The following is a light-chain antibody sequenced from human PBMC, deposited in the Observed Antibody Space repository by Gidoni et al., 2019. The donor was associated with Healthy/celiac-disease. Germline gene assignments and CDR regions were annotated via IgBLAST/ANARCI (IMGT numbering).Light chain of an antibody. CDR1: QSVSSSY. Sequence: ENVLKQASGTLSLSPGERATLSCRASQSVSSSYLAWYQQKPGQAPRLLIYGASSRATGIPDRFSGSGSGTDFTLTISRLEPEDFAVYYCQQYGSSPLYTFGQGTKLEIK. J-gene: IGKJ2*01. CDR2: GAS. V-gene: IGKV3-20*01. CDR3: QQYGSSPLYT.